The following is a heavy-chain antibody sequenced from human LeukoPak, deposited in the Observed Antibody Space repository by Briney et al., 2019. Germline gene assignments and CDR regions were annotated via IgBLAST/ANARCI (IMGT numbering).Heavy chain of an antibody. J-gene: IGHJ4*02. CDR3: ARGCKIFGVVITNYFDY. Sequence: SETLSLTCTVSGYSISSGYYWGWIRQPPGKGLEWIGSIYHSGSTYYNPSLKSRVTISVDTSKNQFSLKLSSVTAADTAVYYCARGCKIFGVVITNYFDYWGQGTLVTVSS. CDR1: GYSISSGYY. D-gene: IGHD3-3*01. CDR2: IYHSGST. V-gene: IGHV4-38-2*02.